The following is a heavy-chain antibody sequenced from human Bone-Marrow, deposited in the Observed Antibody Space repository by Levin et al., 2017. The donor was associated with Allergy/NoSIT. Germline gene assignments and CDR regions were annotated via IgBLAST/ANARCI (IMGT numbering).Heavy chain of an antibody. D-gene: IGHD1-20*01. Sequence: PSETLSLTCTVSGASINSTNYYWGWIRPPPGKGLEWIGTIYYNSYTYSNPSLKSLVTISKDTSKNLFSLKLSSVTAADMAVYYCARIADNWNVNWFDPWGQGTLVTVSS. J-gene: IGHJ5*02. CDR3: ARIADNWNVNWFDP. CDR2: IYYNSYT. CDR1: GASINSTNYY. V-gene: IGHV4-39*07.